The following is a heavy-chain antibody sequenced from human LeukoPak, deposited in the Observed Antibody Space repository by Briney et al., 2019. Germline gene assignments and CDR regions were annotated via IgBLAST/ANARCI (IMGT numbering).Heavy chain of an antibody. D-gene: IGHD3-10*01. Sequence: GGSLRLSCAASGFTFSNAWMSWVRQAPGKGLEWVGRIKSKTDGGTTDHAAPVKGRFTISRDDPKNTLYLQMNSLKTEDTAVYYCTTELLWFGELFWGQGTLVTVSS. CDR3: TTELLWFGELF. J-gene: IGHJ4*02. V-gene: IGHV3-15*01. CDR1: GFTFSNAW. CDR2: IKSKTDGGTT.